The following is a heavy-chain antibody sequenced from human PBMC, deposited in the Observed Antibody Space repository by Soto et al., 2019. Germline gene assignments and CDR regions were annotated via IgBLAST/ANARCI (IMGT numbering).Heavy chain of an antibody. CDR1: GYTFTSYY. CDR3: ASAPHYYGSGSYYLNWFDP. D-gene: IGHD3-10*01. Sequence: VASVKVSCKASGYTFTSYYMHWVRQAPGQGLEWMGIINPSGGSTSYAQKFQGRVTMTRDTSTSTVYMELSSLRSEDTAVYYCASAPHYYGSGSYYLNWFDPWGQGTLVTVSS. J-gene: IGHJ5*02. CDR2: INPSGGST. V-gene: IGHV1-46*01.